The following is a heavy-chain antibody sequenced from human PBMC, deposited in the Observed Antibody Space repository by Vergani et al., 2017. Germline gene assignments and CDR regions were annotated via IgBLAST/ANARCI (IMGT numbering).Heavy chain of an antibody. Sequence: EAYLVQSGGGLVTPGGFLRLSCAASGFNFPSFTMNWVRQAPGRGLEWISSIKFPPGEIFYADSVKGRFTISRDNSQTTVFLQMNSLRADDSAVYYCTKAGQYDSDNFHDSWGQGALVTVAS. V-gene: IGHV3-21*06. D-gene: IGHD3-22*01. J-gene: IGHJ1*01. CDR3: TKAGQYDSDNFHDS. CDR2: IKFPPGEI. CDR1: GFNFPSFT.